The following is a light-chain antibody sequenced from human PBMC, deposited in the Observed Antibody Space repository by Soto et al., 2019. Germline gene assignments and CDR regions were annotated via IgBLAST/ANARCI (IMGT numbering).Light chain of an antibody. CDR3: QQRSNLPT. Sequence: EDGLKHSPATLSLSTGERATLSCRASQSISFYLTWYQHKPGQAPRLLIYDASNRATGIPARFSGSGYGTDFTLTISSLEPEDFAVYYCQQRSNLPTSGHGTRLAIK. CDR1: QSISFY. CDR2: DAS. J-gene: IGKJ5*01. V-gene: IGKV3-11*01.